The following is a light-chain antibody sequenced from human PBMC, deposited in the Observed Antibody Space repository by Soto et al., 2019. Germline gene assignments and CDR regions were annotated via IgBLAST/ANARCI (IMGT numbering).Light chain of an antibody. CDR3: SSYTSSNTLYV. J-gene: IGLJ1*01. Sequence: QSALTQPASVSGSPGQSITISCTGTSSDVGGYNYVSWYQQHPGKAPKLMIYDVSNRHSGVSNRFSGSKSGNTASLTISGLQAEDEDDYYCSSYTSSNTLYVFGTGTQLTVL. V-gene: IGLV2-14*01. CDR2: DVS. CDR1: SSDVGGYNY.